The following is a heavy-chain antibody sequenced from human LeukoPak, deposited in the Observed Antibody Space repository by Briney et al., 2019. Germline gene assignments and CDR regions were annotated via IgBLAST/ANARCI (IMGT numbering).Heavy chain of an antibody. CDR1: GFTFSSYA. CDR2: ISGSGGST. D-gene: IGHD3-16*01. Sequence: GGSLRLSCAASGFTFSSYAMSWVRQAPGKGLEWVSAISGSGGSTYYADSVKGRFTISRDNSKNTLYLQMNSLRAEDTAVYYCAKDSIMITFGRIDYWGQGTLVTVSS. CDR3: AKDSIMITFGRIDY. J-gene: IGHJ4*02. V-gene: IGHV3-23*01.